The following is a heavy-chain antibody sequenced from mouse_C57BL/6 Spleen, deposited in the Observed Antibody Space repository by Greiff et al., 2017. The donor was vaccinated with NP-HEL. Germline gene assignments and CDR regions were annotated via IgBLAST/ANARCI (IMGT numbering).Heavy chain of an antibody. CDR3: ARDEGAYYGNSYWYFDV. D-gene: IGHD2-10*01. Sequence: EVQLQESEGGLVQPGSSMKLSCTASGFTFSDYYMAWVRQVPEKGLEWVANINYDGSSTYYLDSLKSRFIISRDNAKNILYLQMSSLKSEDTATYYCARDEGAYYGNSYWYFDVWGTGTTVTVSS. J-gene: IGHJ1*03. CDR1: GFTFSDYY. V-gene: IGHV5-16*01. CDR2: INYDGSST.